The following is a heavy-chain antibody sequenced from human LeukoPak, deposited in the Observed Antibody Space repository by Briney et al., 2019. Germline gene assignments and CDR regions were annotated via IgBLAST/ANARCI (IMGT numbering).Heavy chain of an antibody. CDR1: GSTFSDYY. V-gene: IGHV3-11*01. Sequence: GGSLRLSCAASGSTFSDYYMSWIRQAPGKGLEWVSHISSSGSTIYYADSVKGRFIISRDNAKNSLYLQMNSLRAEDTAVYYCAREPSIVGATTGYFDYWGQGTLVTVSS. D-gene: IGHD1-26*01. CDR3: AREPSIVGATTGYFDY. J-gene: IGHJ4*02. CDR2: ISSSGSTI.